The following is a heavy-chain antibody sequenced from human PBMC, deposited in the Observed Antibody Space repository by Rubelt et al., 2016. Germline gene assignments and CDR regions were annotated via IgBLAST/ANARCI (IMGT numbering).Heavy chain of an antibody. J-gene: IGHJ5*02. V-gene: IGHV1-46*01. D-gene: IGHD3-3*01. CDR2: INPSGGST. Sequence: QVQLVQSGAEVKKPGASVKVSCKASGYTFTSYYMNWVRQAPGQGLEWMGIINPSGGSTSYAQEFQGRVTMTRYTSTSTVYMELSSLRSEDTAVYYCARSPRYDFEDNWFDPWGQGTLVTVSS. CDR3: ARSPRYDFEDNWFDP. CDR1: GYTFTSYY.